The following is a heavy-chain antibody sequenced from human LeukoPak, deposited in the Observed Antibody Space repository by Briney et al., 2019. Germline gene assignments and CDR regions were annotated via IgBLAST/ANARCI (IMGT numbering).Heavy chain of an antibody. CDR1: GGSISSSSYY. CDR3: VRDGYDSSGYYELFFDY. D-gene: IGHD3-22*01. V-gene: IGHV4-39*02. CDR2: IYYSGST. Sequence: SETLSLTCTVSGGSISSSSYYWGWIRQPPGKGLEWIGSIYYSGSTYYNPSLKSRVTISVDTSKNQFSLKLSSVTAAATAVYYCVRDGYDSSGYYELFFDYWGQGTLVTVSS. J-gene: IGHJ4*02.